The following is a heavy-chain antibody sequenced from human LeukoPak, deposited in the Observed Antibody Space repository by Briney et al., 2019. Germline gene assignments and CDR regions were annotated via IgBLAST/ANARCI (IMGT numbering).Heavy chain of an antibody. V-gene: IGHV3-53*04. J-gene: IGHJ4*02. CDR3: AKDNSYDSSGYPDY. CDR2: IYSGGST. Sequence: GGSLRLSCAASGFTVSSNYMSWVRQAPGKGLEWFSVIYSGGSTYYADSVKGRFTISRHNSKNTLYLQMNSLRAEDTAVYYCAKDNSYDSSGYPDYWGQGTLVTVSS. CDR1: GFTVSSNY. D-gene: IGHD3-22*01.